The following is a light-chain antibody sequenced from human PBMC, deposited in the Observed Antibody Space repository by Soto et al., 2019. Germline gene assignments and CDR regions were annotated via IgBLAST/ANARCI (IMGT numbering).Light chain of an antibody. CDR2: GAS. CDR1: QSVSSSY. Sequence: EIVLTQSPGTLSLSPGERATLSCRASQSVSSSYLAWYQQKPGQAPRLLVYGASSRATGIPDRFSGSGSGTEFTLTISRLEPEDFAVNYCQQYGSSPPKTFGQGTRLAIK. V-gene: IGKV3-20*01. J-gene: IGKJ5*01. CDR3: QQYGSSPPKT.